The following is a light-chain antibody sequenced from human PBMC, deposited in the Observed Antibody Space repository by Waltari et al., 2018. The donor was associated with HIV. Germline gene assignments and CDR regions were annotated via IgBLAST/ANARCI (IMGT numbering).Light chain of an antibody. CDR2: DDN. J-gene: IGLJ3*02. CDR3: QSYDSSYWV. Sequence: NFMLTQPHSVSESPGKTVTISCTRSSGSIASNYVPWDQPRPGSAPTTVIYDDNQRSAGVPDRFFVSLDSSSNSASITISGLKTEEEADYYCQSYDSSYWVCGGGTKLAVL. V-gene: IGLV6-57*03. CDR1: SGSIASNY.